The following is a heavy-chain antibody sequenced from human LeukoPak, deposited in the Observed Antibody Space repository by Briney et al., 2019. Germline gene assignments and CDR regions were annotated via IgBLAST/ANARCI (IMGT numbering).Heavy chain of an antibody. D-gene: IGHD6-13*01. CDR2: ISYDGSNK. V-gene: IGHV3-30*03. CDR1: GFTFSRYG. J-gene: IGHJ4*02. Sequence: GGSLRLSCAASGFTFSRYGMHWVRQAPGKGLEWVAVISYDGSNKYYADSVKGRFTISRDNSKNTLYLQMNSLRAEDTAVYYCARSPYSSSWFTDDYWGQGTLVTVSS. CDR3: ARSPYSSSWFTDDY.